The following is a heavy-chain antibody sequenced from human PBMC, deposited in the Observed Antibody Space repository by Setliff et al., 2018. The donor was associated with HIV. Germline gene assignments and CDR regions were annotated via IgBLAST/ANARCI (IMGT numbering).Heavy chain of an antibody. Sequence: ETLSLTCTVSGGSISNYYWSWIRQPPGKGLEWIGYISYTGSTNYNPSLKSRVTMSVDTSKNQFSLKLSSVTAADTAVYYCARGIGTRYNYYMDVWGKGTTVTVSS. V-gene: IGHV4-59*12. CDR2: ISYTGST. J-gene: IGHJ6*03. D-gene: IGHD1-20*01. CDR1: GGSISNYY. CDR3: ARGIGTRYNYYMDV.